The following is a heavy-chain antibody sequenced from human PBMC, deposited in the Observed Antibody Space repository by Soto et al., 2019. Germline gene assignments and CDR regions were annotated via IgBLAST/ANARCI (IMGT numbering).Heavy chain of an antibody. J-gene: IGHJ3*02. CDR2: INPSGGST. CDR3: ASPSTILEGTAFDI. D-gene: IGHD3-3*01. V-gene: IGHV1-46*01. Sequence: ASVKVSCKASGGTFSSDSFSWVRQAPGQGLEWMGIINPSGGSTSYAQKFQGRVTMTRDTSTSTVYMELSSLRSEDTAVYYCASPSTILEGTAFDIWGQGTMVTVSS. CDR1: GGTFSSDS.